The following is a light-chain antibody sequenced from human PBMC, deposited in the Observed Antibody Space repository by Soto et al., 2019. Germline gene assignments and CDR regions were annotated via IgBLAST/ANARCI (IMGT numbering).Light chain of an antibody. J-gene: IGKJ3*01. V-gene: IGKV3-20*01. CDR3: QQYGSSPFT. CDR2: GAS. Sequence: EIVLTQSPGTLALSPGERATLSCRASQSVNNNYLTWYQQKRGQAPRLLIHGASSRDTGIPDRFSGSGSGTDFTLTISSLEPDDFAVYYCQQYGSSPFTFGPGTRVGIK. CDR1: QSVNNNY.